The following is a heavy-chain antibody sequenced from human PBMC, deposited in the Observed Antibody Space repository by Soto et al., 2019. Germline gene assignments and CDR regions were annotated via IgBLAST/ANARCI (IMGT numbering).Heavy chain of an antibody. D-gene: IGHD2-2*01. Sequence: QVQLQESGPGLVKPSQTLSLTCTGSGGSISVGVYYWNWIRQLPGKGPEWIGDTYHTGSTYYNPSLERRVTISVDPSKNQVSLRLSSVTAADTAVYYCARIGNPDASLYFDYWGQGTLVTVSS. CDR1: GGSISVGVYY. V-gene: IGHV4-31*03. CDR3: ARIGNPDASLYFDY. CDR2: TYHTGST. J-gene: IGHJ4*02.